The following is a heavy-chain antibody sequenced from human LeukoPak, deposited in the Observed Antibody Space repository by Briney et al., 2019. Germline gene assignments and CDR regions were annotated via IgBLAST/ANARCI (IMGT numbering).Heavy chain of an antibody. J-gene: IGHJ4*02. V-gene: IGHV4-34*01. CDR3: ARSRRMVQGYFDY. Sequence: PSGTLSLTCAVYGGSFSGYYWSWIRQPPGKGLEWIGEINHSGSTNYNPSLKSRVTISVDTPKNQFSLKLSSVTAADTAVYYCARSRRMVQGYFDYWGQGTLVTVSS. CDR1: GGSFSGYY. CDR2: INHSGST. D-gene: IGHD3-10*01.